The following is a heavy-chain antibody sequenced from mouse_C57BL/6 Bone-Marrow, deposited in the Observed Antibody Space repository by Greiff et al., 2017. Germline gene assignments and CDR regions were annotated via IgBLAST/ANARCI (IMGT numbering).Heavy chain of an antibody. V-gene: IGHV1-55*01. CDR2: IYPGSGST. CDR1: GYTFTSYW. D-gene: IGHD1-1*01. Sequence: QVQLQQPGAELVKPGASVKMSCKASGYTFTSYWITWVKQRPGQGLEWIGDIYPGSGSTNYNEKFKSKATLTVDTSSSTAYMQLSSLTSEYSAVYYCARAPWVVATQYYFDYGGQGTTRTVSS. CDR3: ARAPWVVATQYYFDY. J-gene: IGHJ2*01.